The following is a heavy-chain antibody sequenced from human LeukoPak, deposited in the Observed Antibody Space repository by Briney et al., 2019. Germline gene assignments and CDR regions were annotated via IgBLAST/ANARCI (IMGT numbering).Heavy chain of an antibody. CDR1: GFSLSSYA. V-gene: IGHV3-30*04. D-gene: IGHD1-26*01. J-gene: IGHJ4*02. CDR3: ARIVGHTRSEF. Sequence: PGGSLRLSCAASGFSLSSYAMHWVRQAPGKGLGWVSFVSFDGRNKNYADSVRGRFTISRDDSKNTLYLQMSSLRNEDTAVYFCARIVGHTRSEFWGQGTLVTVSS. CDR2: VSFDGRNK.